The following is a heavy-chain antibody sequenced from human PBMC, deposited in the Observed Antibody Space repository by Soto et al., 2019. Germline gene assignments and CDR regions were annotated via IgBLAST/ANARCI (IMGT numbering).Heavy chain of an antibody. V-gene: IGHV1-69*12. D-gene: IGHD3-10*01. CDR2: IIRIFGTP. J-gene: IGHJ6*02. CDR3: ARQGSNEYYYYGMDV. CDR1: GGTFSSYA. Sequence: QVQLVQSGAEVKKSGSSVKVSCKASGGTFSSYAINWVRRAAGQGLEWMGGIIRIFGTPDYAQRFQGRVTITADESTSTAYMELSSLRSEDTAVYYCARQGSNEYYYYGMDVWGQGTTVTVSS.